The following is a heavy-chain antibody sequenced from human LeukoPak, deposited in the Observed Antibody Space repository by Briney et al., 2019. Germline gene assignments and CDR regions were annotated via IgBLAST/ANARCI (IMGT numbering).Heavy chain of an antibody. V-gene: IGHV3-23*01. Sequence: GGSLSLSCAASGFTFSSYAMSWVRQPPGKGLEWVSTIVYSDNTYYADSVEGRFTISRDNSENTLYLQMNSLRAEDTAIYFCAKDPTSVGGHFDWLLGHWGQGTLVTVSS. D-gene: IGHD3-9*01. CDR3: AKDPTSVGGHFDWLLGH. J-gene: IGHJ4*02. CDR1: GFTFSSYA. CDR2: IVYSDNT.